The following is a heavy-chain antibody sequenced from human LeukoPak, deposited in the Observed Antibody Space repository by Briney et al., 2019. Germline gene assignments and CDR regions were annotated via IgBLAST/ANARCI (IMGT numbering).Heavy chain of an antibody. D-gene: IGHD6-19*01. CDR3: AKESSGGWYFDY. Sequence: GGSLRLSCAASGFTFSSNVMIWVRQAPGRGLEWVSSIPASGGSTYYADSVKGRFTISRDNSKNSLYLQMNSLRAEDTAVYYCAKESSGGWYFDYWGQGTLVTVSS. CDR1: GFTFSSNV. J-gene: IGHJ4*02. CDR2: IPASGGST. V-gene: IGHV3-23*01.